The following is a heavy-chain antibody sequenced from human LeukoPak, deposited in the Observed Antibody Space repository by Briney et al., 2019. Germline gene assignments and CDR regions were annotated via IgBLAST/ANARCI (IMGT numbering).Heavy chain of an antibody. Sequence: GGSLRLSCAASGFTFIDYWMNWVRQAPGKGLEWVSSITSSSNYIYYADSVKGRFTISRDNAKSSLYLQMNSLRVEDTAVYYCARVATTLPYYYYYMDVWGKGTSVTVSS. J-gene: IGHJ6*03. D-gene: IGHD1-26*01. CDR3: ARVATTLPYYYYYMDV. CDR1: GFTFIDYW. CDR2: ITSSSNYI. V-gene: IGHV3-21*01.